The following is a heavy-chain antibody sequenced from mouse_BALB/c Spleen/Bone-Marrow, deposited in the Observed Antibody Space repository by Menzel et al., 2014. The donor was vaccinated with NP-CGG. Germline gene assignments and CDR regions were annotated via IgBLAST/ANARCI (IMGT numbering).Heavy chain of an antibody. V-gene: IGHV10-1*02. D-gene: IGHD1-1*01. J-gene: IGHJ1*01. Sequence: EVQLVESGGGLVQPKGSLKLSCAASGFTFNTYAMNWVRQAPGKDLEWVARIRSKSNNYATYYADSVKDRFTISRDESQNMLYPQMNNLKTEDTAMYYCVRHDYYGYGYFDAWGAGTTVTVSS. CDR3: VRHDYYGYGYFDA. CDR2: IRSKSNNYAT. CDR1: GFTFNTYA.